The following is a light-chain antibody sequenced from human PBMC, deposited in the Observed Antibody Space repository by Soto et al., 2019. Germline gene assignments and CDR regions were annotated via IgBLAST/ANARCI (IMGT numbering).Light chain of an antibody. J-gene: IGKJ4*01. CDR3: QQYGSSQLT. CDR1: QGIRSW. V-gene: IGKV1D-16*01. CDR2: GAS. Sequence: DIQMTQSPSSVSASVGDRVTITCRASQGIRSWLAWYQQKPAKAPQPLIYGASSRATGIPDRFSGSGSGTDFTLTISRLEPEDFAVYYCQQYGSSQLTFGGGTKVEIK.